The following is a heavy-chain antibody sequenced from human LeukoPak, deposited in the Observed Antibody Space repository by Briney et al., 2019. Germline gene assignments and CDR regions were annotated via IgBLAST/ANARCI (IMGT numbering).Heavy chain of an antibody. Sequence: ASVKVSCKASGGTFSSYAISWVRQAPGQGLEWMGGIIPIFGIANYAQKFQGRVTITADESTSTAYMELSSLRSEDTAVYYCAREGYYGSGSYNPDHPQGYYFDYWGQGTLVTVSS. V-gene: IGHV1-69*13. D-gene: IGHD3-10*01. CDR2: IIPIFGIA. CDR3: AREGYYGSGSYNPDHPQGYYFDY. J-gene: IGHJ4*02. CDR1: GGTFSSYA.